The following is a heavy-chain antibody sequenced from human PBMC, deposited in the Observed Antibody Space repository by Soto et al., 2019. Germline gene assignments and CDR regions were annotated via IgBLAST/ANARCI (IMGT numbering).Heavy chain of an antibody. Sequence: ASVKVSCKASGYIFTGYHMHWVRQAPGQGLEWMGWINPNSGGTKYAQKFQGRVTMTRDTSISTAYMELSSLRSDDTAVYYCARLLHPYGSGSPLQSAYYGMDIWGQGTTVTVSS. V-gene: IGHV1-2*02. D-gene: IGHD3-10*01. J-gene: IGHJ6*02. CDR3: ARLLHPYGSGSPLQSAYYGMDI. CDR1: GYIFTGYH. CDR2: INPNSGGT.